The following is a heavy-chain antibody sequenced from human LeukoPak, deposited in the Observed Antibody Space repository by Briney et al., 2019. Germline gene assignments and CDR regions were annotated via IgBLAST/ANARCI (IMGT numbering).Heavy chain of an antibody. Sequence: ASVKVSCKASGYTFTGYYMHWVRQAPGQGLEWMGWINPNSGGTNYAQKFQGRVTMTRDTSISTAYMELSRLRSDNTAVYYCARDRRYCSSTSCYVSRLGTDYWGQGTLVTVSS. D-gene: IGHD2-2*01. CDR2: INPNSGGT. CDR3: ARDRRYCSSTSCYVSRLGTDY. J-gene: IGHJ4*02. CDR1: GYTFTGYY. V-gene: IGHV1-2*02.